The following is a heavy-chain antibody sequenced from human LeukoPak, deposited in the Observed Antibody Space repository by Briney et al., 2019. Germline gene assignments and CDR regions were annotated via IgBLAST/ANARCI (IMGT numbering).Heavy chain of an antibody. V-gene: IGHV4-61*02. CDR1: GGSISSGSYY. D-gene: IGHD3-10*01. Sequence: SETLSLTCTVSGGSISSGSYYWSWIRQPAGKGLEWIGRIYTSGSTNYNPSLKSRVTISVDTSKNQFSLKLSSVTAADTAGYYCAREIMVRGVIIGNWFDPWGQGTLVTVSS. CDR3: AREIMVRGVIIGNWFDP. CDR2: IYTSGST. J-gene: IGHJ5*02.